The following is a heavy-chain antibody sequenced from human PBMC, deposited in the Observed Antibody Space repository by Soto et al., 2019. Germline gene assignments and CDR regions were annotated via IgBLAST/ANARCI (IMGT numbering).Heavy chain of an antibody. CDR1: GGSISSYD. V-gene: IGHV4-59*01. CDR3: ARRGMPRRGYYYYMDV. D-gene: IGHD2-15*01. CDR2: IYYSGST. Sequence: SETLSLTCTVSGGSISSYDWSWIRQPPGKGLEWIGYIYYSGSTNYNPSLKSRVTISVDTSKNQFSLKLSSVTAADTAVYYCARRGMPRRGYYYYMDVWGKGTTVTVSS. J-gene: IGHJ6*03.